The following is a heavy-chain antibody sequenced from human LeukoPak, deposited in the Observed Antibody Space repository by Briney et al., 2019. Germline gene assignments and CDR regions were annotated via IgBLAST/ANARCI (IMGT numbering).Heavy chain of an antibody. CDR1: GYTFTSYG. V-gene: IGHV1-18*01. J-gene: IGHJ3*02. Sequence: ASVKVSFKASGYTFTSYGISWVRQAPGQGLEWMGWISAYNGNTNYAQKLQGRVTMTTDTSTSTAYMELRSLRSDDTAVYYCASDEENEGTQQLVRFLTGIDAFDIWGQGTMVTVSS. CDR2: ISAYNGNT. D-gene: IGHD6-13*01. CDR3: ASDEENEGTQQLVRFLTGIDAFDI.